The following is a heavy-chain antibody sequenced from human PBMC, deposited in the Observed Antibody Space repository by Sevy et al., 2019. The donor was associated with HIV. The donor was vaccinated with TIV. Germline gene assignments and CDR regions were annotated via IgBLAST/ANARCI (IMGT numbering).Heavy chain of an antibody. V-gene: IGHV3-7*01. J-gene: IGHJ4*02. D-gene: IGHD3-16*01. CDR2: IKQNGSEK. Sequence: GGSLRLSCAASGFTFSSYWMSWVRQAPGKGLEWVANIKQNGSEKYYLDSVKGRVTSSRDNAKNSLYLQMNSLRAEDTAGYYCARDWGSVHWGQGTVVTVSS. CDR1: GFTFSSYW. CDR3: ARDWGSVH.